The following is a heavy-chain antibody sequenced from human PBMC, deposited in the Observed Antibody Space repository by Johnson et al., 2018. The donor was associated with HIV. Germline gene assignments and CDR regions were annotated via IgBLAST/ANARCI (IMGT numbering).Heavy chain of an antibody. CDR2: ISGSGGST. D-gene: IGHD2-15*01. CDR3: AREGIWYCSGGSCYGAFDI. J-gene: IGHJ3*02. V-gene: IGHV3-23*04. CDR1: GFTFGSYV. Sequence: VQLVESGGGLVQPGGSLRLSCAASGFTFGSYVMSWVRQAPGKGLEWVSAISGSGGSTYYADSVNGRFTIFRDNSKNTLYLQMNSLRADDTAVYYCAREGIWYCSGGSCYGAFDIWGQGTMVTVSS.